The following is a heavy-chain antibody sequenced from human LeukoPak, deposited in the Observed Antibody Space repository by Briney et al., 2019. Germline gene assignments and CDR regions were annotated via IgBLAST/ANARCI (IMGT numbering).Heavy chain of an antibody. V-gene: IGHV4-59*08. D-gene: IGHD4-17*01. Sequence: SETLSLTCTVSGGSISSYYWSWIRQPPGKGLEWIGYIYYSGSTNYNPSLKSRVTISVDTSKNQFSLKLSSVTAADTAVYYCARLADYGDYVTDWGQGTMVTVSS. CDR2: IYYSGST. CDR1: GGSISSYY. J-gene: IGHJ3*01. CDR3: ARLADYGDYVTD.